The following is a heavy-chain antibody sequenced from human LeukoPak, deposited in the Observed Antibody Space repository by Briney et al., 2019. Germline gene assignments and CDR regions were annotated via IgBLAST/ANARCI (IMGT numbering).Heavy chain of an antibody. V-gene: IGHV3-48*04. J-gene: IGHJ6*02. CDR3: ARATRNWGSYYYYYGMDV. D-gene: IGHD7-27*01. Sequence: PGGSLRLSCAASGFTFSSYSMNWVRQAPGKGLEWVSYISSSSSTIYYADSVKGRLTISRDNAKNSLYLQMNSLRAEDTAVYYCARATRNWGSYYYYYGMDVWGQGTTVTVSS. CDR2: ISSSSSTI. CDR1: GFTFSSYS.